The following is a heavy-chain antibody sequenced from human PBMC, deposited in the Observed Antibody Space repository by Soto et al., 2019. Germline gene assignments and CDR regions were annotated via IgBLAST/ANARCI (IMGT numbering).Heavy chain of an antibody. CDR3: TADLYSSSAWANDY. V-gene: IGHV3-15*07. J-gene: IGHJ4*02. D-gene: IGHD6-19*01. Sequence: EVQLVESGGAFVNPGGSLRLSCAASGFIFSETWMNWVRQGPGKGLEWVARIKRKVAGEVTNYAAPVKGRFTISRDDSKNTVSLQRDSLKTEDTAVYYCTADLYSSSAWANDYWGQGTLVTVAS. CDR1: GFIFSETW. CDR2: IKRKVAGEVT.